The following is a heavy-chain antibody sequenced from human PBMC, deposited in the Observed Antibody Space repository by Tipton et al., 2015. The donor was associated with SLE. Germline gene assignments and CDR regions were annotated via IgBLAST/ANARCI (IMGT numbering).Heavy chain of an antibody. CDR1: GGSISSGGYS. Sequence: TLSLTCTVSGGSISSGGYSWTWIRQPPGKGLEWIGYIYHSGSSDSNPSLNSRVTISVDKPTNQFSLKVSAVTAADTAVYYCARDRGGNSSVYVDNWGQGTLVTVSS. D-gene: IGHD4-23*01. J-gene: IGHJ4*02. CDR3: ARDRGGNSSVYVDN. CDR2: IYHSGSS. V-gene: IGHV4-30-2*01.